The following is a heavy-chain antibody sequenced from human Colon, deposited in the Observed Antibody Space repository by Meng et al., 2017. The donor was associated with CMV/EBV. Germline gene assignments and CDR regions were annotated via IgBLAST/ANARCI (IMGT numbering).Heavy chain of an antibody. V-gene: IGHV1-18*01. J-gene: IGHJ4*02. CDR2: INLWNGDI. CDR3: ARDLFSPGGNSCFDN. D-gene: IGHD3-16*01. Sequence: VKVSCKASGYAFNKHGMNWVRQAPGRGLEWMGWINLWNGDIKYGQRFQGRVTVSADTSTSTVYMEVKGLTSDDTAVYYCARDLFSPGGNSCFDNWGQGTVVTVSS. CDR1: GYAFNKHG.